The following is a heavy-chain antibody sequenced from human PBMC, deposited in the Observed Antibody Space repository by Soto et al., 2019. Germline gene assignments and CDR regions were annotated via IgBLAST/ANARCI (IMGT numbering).Heavy chain of an antibody. V-gene: IGHV3-7*05. D-gene: IGHD5-18*01. CDR2: IKQDGSEK. J-gene: IGHJ6*02. CDR1: GCTCGSYW. CDR3: ARDPVDTAMAPYYYYYGMDV. Sequence: GGSLRLSCAASGCTCGSYWRSWVRQAPGKGLEWVANIKQDGSEKYYVDSVKGRFTISRDNAKNSLYLQMNSLRAEDTAVYYCARDPVDTAMAPYYYYYGMDVWGQGTTVSVSS.